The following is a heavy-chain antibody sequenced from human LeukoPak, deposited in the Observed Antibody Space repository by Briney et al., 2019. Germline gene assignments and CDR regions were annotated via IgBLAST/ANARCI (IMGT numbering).Heavy chain of an antibody. CDR1: GGTFSSYA. D-gene: IGHD2-15*01. Sequence: SVKVSCKASGGTFSSYAISWVRQAPGQGLEWMGGIIPIFGTANYAQKFQGRVTITADKSTSTAYMERSSLRSEDTAVYHCARDRCSGGSCYSDYFDYWGQGTLVTVSS. J-gene: IGHJ4*02. CDR2: IIPIFGTA. V-gene: IGHV1-69*06. CDR3: ARDRCSGGSCYSDYFDY.